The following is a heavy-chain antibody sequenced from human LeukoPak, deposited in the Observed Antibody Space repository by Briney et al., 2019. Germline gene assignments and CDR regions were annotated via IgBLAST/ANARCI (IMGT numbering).Heavy chain of an antibody. Sequence: GGSLRLSCAASGFTFSSYEMNWVRQAPGKGLEWVSYISRSGSTIYYADSVKGRFTISRDNAKNSLYLQMNRLRAEDTAVYYCARAGDGYSDAFDIWGQGTMVTVSS. CDR2: ISRSGSTI. CDR3: ARAGDGYSDAFDI. CDR1: GFTFSSYE. D-gene: IGHD5-24*01. J-gene: IGHJ3*02. V-gene: IGHV3-48*03.